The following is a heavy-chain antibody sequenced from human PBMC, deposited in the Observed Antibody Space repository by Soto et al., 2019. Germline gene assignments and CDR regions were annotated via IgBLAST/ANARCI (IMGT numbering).Heavy chain of an antibody. CDR1: GYTFTSYA. V-gene: IGHV1-3*01. Sequence: ASVKVSCKASGYTFTSYAMHWVRRAPGQRLEWMGWINAGNGNAKYSQKFQGRVTITRDTSASTAYMELSSLRSEDTAVYYCARNLMDYDSLTGYNMAYYFDYWGQGTLVTSPQ. CDR3: ARNLMDYDSLTGYNMAYYFDY. CDR2: INAGNGNA. J-gene: IGHJ4*02. D-gene: IGHD3-9*01.